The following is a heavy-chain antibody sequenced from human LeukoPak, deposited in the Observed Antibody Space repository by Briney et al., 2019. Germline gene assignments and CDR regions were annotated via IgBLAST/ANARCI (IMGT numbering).Heavy chain of an antibody. CDR1: GYTFTGYY. D-gene: IGHD1-1*01. CDR2: INPNSGGT. J-gene: IGHJ4*02. Sequence: ASVKVSCKASGYTFTGYYMHWVRQAPGQGLEWMGWINPNSGGTNYAQKFQGRVTMTRDTSISTAYMELSRLRSDDTAVYYCARELSGTGTVKHDYWGQGTLVTVSS. CDR3: ARELSGTGTVKHDY. V-gene: IGHV1-2*02.